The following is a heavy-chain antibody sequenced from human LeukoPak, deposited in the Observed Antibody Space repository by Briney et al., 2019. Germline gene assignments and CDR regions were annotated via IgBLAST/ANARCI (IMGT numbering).Heavy chain of an antibody. V-gene: IGHV3-53*01. CDR2: IYTGGST. J-gene: IGHJ4*02. CDR1: GFTASSNY. Sequence: GLAVSLSCDVSGFTASSNYMSWVRQAQGQGLECVSVIYTGGSTYYADSVKGRFTISRDNSKNTLYLQMNSLRAEDTAVYYCARVSKGNYFDYWGQGTLVAVSS. CDR3: ARVSKGNYFDY.